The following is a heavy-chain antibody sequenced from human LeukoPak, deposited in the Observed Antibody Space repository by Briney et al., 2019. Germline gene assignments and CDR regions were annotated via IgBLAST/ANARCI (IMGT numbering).Heavy chain of an antibody. CDR3: AKQLGYCSDGSCYFPY. J-gene: IGHJ4*02. CDR2: ISYDGSNK. D-gene: IGHD2-15*01. V-gene: IGHV3-30*18. CDR1: GFTFSSYG. Sequence: GGSLRLSCAASGFTFSSYGMHWVRQAPGKGLEWVAVISYDGSNKYYADSVKGRFTISRDNCKNTLYLQMNSLRAEDTAVYYCAKQLGYCSDGSCYFPYWGQGTLVTVSS.